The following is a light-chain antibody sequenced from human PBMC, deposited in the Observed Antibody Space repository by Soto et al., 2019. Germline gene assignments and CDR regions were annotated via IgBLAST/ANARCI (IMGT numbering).Light chain of an antibody. CDR1: QSVSRN. CDR3: QQYGSSPVT. V-gene: IGKV3-15*01. Sequence: EIVMTQSPATLSVSPGERVTLSCRASQSVSRNLAWYQQKPGQAPRLLIYGASTRATGIPARFSGSGSGTEFTLTISSLQSEDFAVYYCQQYGSSPVTFGQGTKVDIK. CDR2: GAS. J-gene: IGKJ1*01.